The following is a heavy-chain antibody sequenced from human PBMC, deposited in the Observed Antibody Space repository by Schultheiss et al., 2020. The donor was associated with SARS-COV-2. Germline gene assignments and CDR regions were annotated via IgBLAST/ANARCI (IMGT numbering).Heavy chain of an antibody. CDR1: GFTVSSNY. CDR2: IYSGGST. D-gene: IGHD3-22*01. Sequence: GGSLRLSCVASGFTVSSNYMSWVRQAPGKGLEWVSVIYSGGSTYYADSVKGRFTISRDNSKNTLYLQMNSLRAEDTAVYYCARDLRYYDSSGTENWGQGTLVTVSS. CDR3: ARDLRYYDSSGTEN. J-gene: IGHJ4*02. V-gene: IGHV3-66*01.